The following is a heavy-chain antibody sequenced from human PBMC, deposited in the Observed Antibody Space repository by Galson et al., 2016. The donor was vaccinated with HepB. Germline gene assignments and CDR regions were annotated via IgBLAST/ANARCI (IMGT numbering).Heavy chain of an antibody. J-gene: IGHJ4*02. CDR2: IWSDGSSE. CDR1: GIPFSISG. Sequence: SLRLSCAASGIPFSISGMHWVRQAPGKGLEWVAMIWSDGSSEYYADSVKGRFTISRDNSRNTLYLQMDSLRADDKAVYYCAREDPNVAVAALDYWGQGTLVTVSS. V-gene: IGHV3-33*01. CDR3: AREDPNVAVAALDY. D-gene: IGHD6-19*01.